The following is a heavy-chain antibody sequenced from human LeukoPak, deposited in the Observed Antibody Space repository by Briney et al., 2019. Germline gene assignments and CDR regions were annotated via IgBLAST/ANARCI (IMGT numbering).Heavy chain of an antibody. CDR2: ISGSGGST. Sequence: GGSLRLSCAASGFTFSSYAMSWVRQAPGKGLEWVSAISGSGGSTYYADSVKGRFTISRDNFKNTLYLQMNSLRAEDTAVYYCAKGLSHYGDYLAFDYWGQGTLVTVSS. D-gene: IGHD4-17*01. J-gene: IGHJ4*02. V-gene: IGHV3-23*01. CDR1: GFTFSSYA. CDR3: AKGLSHYGDYLAFDY.